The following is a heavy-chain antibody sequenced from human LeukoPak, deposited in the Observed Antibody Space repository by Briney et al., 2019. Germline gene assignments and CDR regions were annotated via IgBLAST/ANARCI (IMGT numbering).Heavy chain of an antibody. D-gene: IGHD6-13*01. CDR1: GFTFSSYS. V-gene: IGHV3-21*01. CDR2: ISSSSSYI. CDR3: ARGMRLRIAAAGLSDY. Sequence: GGSLRLSCAASGFTFSSYSMNWVRQAPGKGLEWVSSISSSSSYIYYADSVKGRFTISRDNAKNSLYLQMNSLRAEDTAVYYCARGMRLRIAAAGLSDYWGQGTLVTVSS. J-gene: IGHJ4*02.